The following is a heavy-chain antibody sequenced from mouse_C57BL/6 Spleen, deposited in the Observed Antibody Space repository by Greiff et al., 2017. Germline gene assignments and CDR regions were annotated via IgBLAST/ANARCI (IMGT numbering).Heavy chain of an antibody. D-gene: IGHD4-1*01. Sequence: VQLKQSGPELVKPGASVKISCKASGYSFTGYYMNWVKQSPEKSLEWIGEINPSTGGTTYNQKFKAKATLTVDKSSSTAYMQLKSLTSEDSAVYYCARSGTGMDYWGQGTSVTVSS. J-gene: IGHJ4*01. CDR1: GYSFTGYY. V-gene: IGHV1-42*01. CDR2: INPSTGGT. CDR3: ARSGTGMDY.